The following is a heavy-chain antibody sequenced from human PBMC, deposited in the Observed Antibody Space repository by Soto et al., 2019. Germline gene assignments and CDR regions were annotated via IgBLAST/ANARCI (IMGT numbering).Heavy chain of an antibody. D-gene: IGHD3-22*01. V-gene: IGHV1-69*13. Sequence: SVKVSCKASGGTSSSYAISWVRQAPGQGLEWMGGIIPIFGTANYAQKFQGRVTITADESTSTAYMELSSLRSEDTAVYYCARDRYYYDSSGYYTNWFDPWGQGTLVTVSS. CDR2: IIPIFGTA. CDR1: GGTSSSYA. J-gene: IGHJ5*02. CDR3: ARDRYYYDSSGYYTNWFDP.